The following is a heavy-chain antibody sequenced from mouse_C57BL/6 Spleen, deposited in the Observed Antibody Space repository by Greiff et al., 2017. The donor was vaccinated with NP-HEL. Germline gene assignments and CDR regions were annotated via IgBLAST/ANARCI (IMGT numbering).Heavy chain of an antibody. CDR1: GYTFTDYY. CDR3: ARAGGYSYWYFDV. CDR2: INPNYGGT. V-gene: IGHV1-26*01. Sequence: VQLQQSGPELVKPGASVKISCKVSGYTFTDYYMNWVKQSHGKSLEWIGDINPNYGGTSYNQKFKGKATLTVDKSSSTAYMELRSLTSEDSAVYYCARAGGYSYWYFDVWGTGTTVTVSS. D-gene: IGHD2-2*01. J-gene: IGHJ1*03.